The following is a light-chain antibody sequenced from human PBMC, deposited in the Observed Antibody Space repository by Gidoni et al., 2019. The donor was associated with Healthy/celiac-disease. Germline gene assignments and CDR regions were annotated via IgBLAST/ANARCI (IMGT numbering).Light chain of an antibody. J-gene: IGLJ3*02. CDR2: GKN. V-gene: IGLV3-19*01. CDR1: SLRSYY. CDR3: NSRDSSGNHRM. Sequence: SSELTQDPAVSVALGQTVRITCQGDSLRSYYASWYQQKPGQAPVLVIYGKNNRHSGIPDRFSGSSSGNTASLTITGAQAEDEADYYCNSRDSSGNHRMFGGGTKLTV.